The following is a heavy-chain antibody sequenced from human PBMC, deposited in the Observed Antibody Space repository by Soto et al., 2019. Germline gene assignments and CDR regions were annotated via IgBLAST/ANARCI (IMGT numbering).Heavy chain of an antibody. D-gene: IGHD3-9*01. V-gene: IGHV3-23*01. J-gene: IGHJ4*02. CDR2: ISGSGGST. CDR1: RVLFRDYA. Sequence: GSLRLCSPSSRVLFRDYAMGWDRPAPGKGLQWLASISGSGGSTYYVDSVEGRFTISRDNSKNTLYLQVNSLSSEDTAVYYCARGWQYYDDLTGYFYWGQGTQVKFSS. CDR3: ARGWQYYDDLTGYFY.